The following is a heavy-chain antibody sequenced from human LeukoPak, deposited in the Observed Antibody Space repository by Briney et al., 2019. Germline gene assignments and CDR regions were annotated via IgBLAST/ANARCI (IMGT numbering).Heavy chain of an antibody. J-gene: IGHJ4*02. CDR1: GFTVSSYY. Sequence: PGGSLRLSCAASGFTVSSYYMNWVRQAPGKRLEWVSGIGGSGSRTYYADSVKGRFTISRDNSKNTLYLQMNSLRAEDTAIYYCAKKYGVTVYGSGLNYFDYWGQGTLVTVSS. CDR3: AKKYGVTVYGSGLNYFDY. CDR2: IGGSGSRT. V-gene: IGHV3-23*01. D-gene: IGHD6-19*01.